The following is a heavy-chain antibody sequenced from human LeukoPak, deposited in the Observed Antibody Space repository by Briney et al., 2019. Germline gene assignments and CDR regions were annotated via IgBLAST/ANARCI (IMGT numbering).Heavy chain of an antibody. CDR3: ARVYEEAYGSGSYYLAFDY. V-gene: IGHV1-69*13. D-gene: IGHD3-10*01. CDR1: RGTFSSYA. CDR2: IIPIFGTA. J-gene: IGHJ4*02. Sequence: SVKVSCKASRGTFSSYAISWVRQAPGQGLEWMGGIIPIFGTANYAQKFQGRVTITADESTSTAYMELSSLRSEDTAVYYCARVYEEAYGSGSYYLAFDYWGQGTLVTVSS.